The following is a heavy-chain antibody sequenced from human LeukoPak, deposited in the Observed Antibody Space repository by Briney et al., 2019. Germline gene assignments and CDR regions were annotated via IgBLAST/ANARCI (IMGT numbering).Heavy chain of an antibody. CDR2: IWYDGSKE. V-gene: IGHV3-33*01. J-gene: IGHJ4*02. D-gene: IGHD6-13*01. CDR3: ARDKIAAAGTHFDY. CDR1: GFTFSNYG. Sequence: GGSLRLSCAASGFTFSNYGMHWVRQAPGKGLEWVTVIWYDGSKEYYADSVKGRFTISRDNSKNTLYLQMNSLRAEDTAVYYCARDKIAAAGTHFDYWGQGTLVTVSS.